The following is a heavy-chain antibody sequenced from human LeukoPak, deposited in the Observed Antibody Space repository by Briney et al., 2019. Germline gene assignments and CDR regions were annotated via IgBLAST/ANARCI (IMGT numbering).Heavy chain of an antibody. CDR2: ISGSGGST. CDR1: GFTFSSYA. CDR3: AKDNVVVPAAIDY. Sequence: GGSLRLSCAASGFTFSSYAMSWVRQAPGKGLEWVSAISGSGGSTYYADSVKGRFTISRDNSKNTLYLQMNNLRAEDTAVYYCAKDNVVVPAAIDYWGQGTLVTVSS. V-gene: IGHV3-23*01. D-gene: IGHD2-2*01. J-gene: IGHJ4*02.